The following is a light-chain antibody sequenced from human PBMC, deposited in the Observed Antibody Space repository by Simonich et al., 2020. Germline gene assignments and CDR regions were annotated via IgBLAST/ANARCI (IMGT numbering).Light chain of an antibody. Sequence: QSALTQPASVSGSPGQSITISCTGTSSDVGGYNYVSWYQQHPGKAPKLMIYDVITRPSGVSNRFSGSKSGNTASLTISWLQAEDEADYYCSSYTSSSTWVFGGGTKLTVL. J-gene: IGLJ3*02. V-gene: IGLV2-14*01. CDR1: SSDVGGYNY. CDR3: SSYTSSSTWV. CDR2: DVI.